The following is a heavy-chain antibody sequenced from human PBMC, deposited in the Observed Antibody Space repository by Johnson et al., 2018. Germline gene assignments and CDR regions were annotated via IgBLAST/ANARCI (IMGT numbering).Heavy chain of an antibody. Sequence: VQLVETGGGVVQPGKSRRPSCAASGFSFSNYGMHWVRQAPGKGLEWVAGISYEGRKKYDADSVTGRFTIPRDNSKNKPYLQMNSLSAEETAVYYGARDGSIDYYDSSGYYYDEVDYWGQGTLVTVSS. CDR1: GFSFSNYG. D-gene: IGHD3-22*01. CDR3: ARDGSIDYYDSSGYYYDEVDY. CDR2: ISYEGRKK. V-gene: IGHV3-30*03. J-gene: IGHJ4*02.